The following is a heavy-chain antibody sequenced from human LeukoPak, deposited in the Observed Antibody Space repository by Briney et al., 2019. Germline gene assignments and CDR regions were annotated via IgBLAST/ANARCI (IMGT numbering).Heavy chain of an antibody. D-gene: IGHD2-2*01. CDR2: INWYAGST. Sequence: GGSLRLSCAASGFTFDGYGMSWVRQAPGKGLEWVSGINWYAGSTGYADSVKGRFTISRDNAKNSLYLQMNSLRAEDTALYYCARTGCSSTSCRYYYYYMDVWGKGTTDTVSS. CDR1: GFTFDGYG. V-gene: IGHV3-20*04. CDR3: ARTGCSSTSCRYYYYYMDV. J-gene: IGHJ6*03.